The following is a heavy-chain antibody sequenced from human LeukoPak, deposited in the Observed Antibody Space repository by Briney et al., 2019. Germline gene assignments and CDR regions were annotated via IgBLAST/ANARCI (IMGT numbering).Heavy chain of an antibody. CDR2: ISSSSSYI. CDR3: ARDERIVGATTPFDY. V-gene: IGHV3-21*01. Sequence: GGSLRLSCVASGFTLSSNAMSWVRQAPGKGLEWVSSISSSSSYIYYADSVKGRFTISRDNAKNSLYLQMNSLRAEDTAVYYCARDERIVGATTPFDYWGQGTLVTVSS. J-gene: IGHJ4*02. D-gene: IGHD1-26*01. CDR1: GFTLSSNA.